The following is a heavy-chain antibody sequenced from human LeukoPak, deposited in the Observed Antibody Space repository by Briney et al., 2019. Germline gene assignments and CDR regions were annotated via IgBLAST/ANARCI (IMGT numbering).Heavy chain of an antibody. J-gene: IGHJ2*01. D-gene: IGHD4-17*01. CDR3: VRALSTVATWLYL. V-gene: IGHV1-2*02. Sequence: EASVKVSCKASGYTFTGYLMHWVRQAPGRGLEWMGWISPNSGDTKYAQKFQGRVTMTRDTSISTAYMELSSLRSDDTAVYYCVRALSTVATWLYLWGRGTLVTVSS. CDR1: GYTFTGYL. CDR2: ISPNSGDT.